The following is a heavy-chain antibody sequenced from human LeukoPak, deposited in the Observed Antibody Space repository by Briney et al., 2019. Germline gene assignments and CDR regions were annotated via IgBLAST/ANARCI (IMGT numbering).Heavy chain of an antibody. J-gene: IGHJ3*02. CDR3: ARSRCSSISCASRGAFDI. V-gene: IGHV4-59*11. D-gene: IGHD2-2*01. Sequence: PSETLSLTCTVSGGSISSHYWSWIRQPPGKGLEWIGFFYDSGSTNYNPSLKSRVTMSVDTSKNQFSLKLSSVTAADTAVYYCARSRCSSISCASRGAFDIWGQGTMVTVSS. CDR1: GGSISSHY. CDR2: FYDSGST.